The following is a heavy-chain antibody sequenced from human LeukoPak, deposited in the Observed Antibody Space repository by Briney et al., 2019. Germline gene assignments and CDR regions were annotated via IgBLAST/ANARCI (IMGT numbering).Heavy chain of an antibody. Sequence: PGGSLRLSCAASGFTFSSYEMNWVRQAPGKGLEWVSYISSSGSTIYYADSVKGRVTISRDNAKNSLYLQMNSLRAEDTAVYYCASTRSPHDYWGQGTLVTVSS. V-gene: IGHV3-48*03. J-gene: IGHJ4*02. CDR2: ISSSGSTI. CDR1: GFTFSSYE. CDR3: ASTRSPHDY.